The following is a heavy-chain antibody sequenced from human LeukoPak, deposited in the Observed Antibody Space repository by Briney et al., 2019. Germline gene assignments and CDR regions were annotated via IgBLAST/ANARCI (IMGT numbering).Heavy chain of an antibody. Sequence: PGVSLRLSCAASGFTFSSYGMHWVRQAPGKGLEWVAFIRYDGSNKYYADSVKGRFTISRDNSKNTLYLQMNSLRAEDTAVYYCAKGLSWYYDFWSGYSHFDYWAREPWSPSPQ. CDR3: AKGLSWYYDFWSGYSHFDY. J-gene: IGHJ4*02. D-gene: IGHD3-3*01. CDR1: GFTFSSYG. V-gene: IGHV3-30*02. CDR2: IRYDGSNK.